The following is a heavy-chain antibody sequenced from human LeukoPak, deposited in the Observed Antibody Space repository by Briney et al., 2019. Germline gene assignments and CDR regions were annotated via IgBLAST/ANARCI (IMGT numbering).Heavy chain of an antibody. D-gene: IGHD5-24*01. CDR3: AREGDGYNYVHYYYGMDV. V-gene: IGHV1-69*13. CDR1: GGTFSSYA. J-gene: IGHJ6*02. Sequence: SVKVTCKASGGTFSSYAISWVRQAPGQGLEWMGGIIPIFGTANYAQKFQGRVTLTADESTSTAYMELSSLRSEDTAVYYCAREGDGYNYVHYYYGMDVWGQGTTVTVSS. CDR2: IIPIFGTA.